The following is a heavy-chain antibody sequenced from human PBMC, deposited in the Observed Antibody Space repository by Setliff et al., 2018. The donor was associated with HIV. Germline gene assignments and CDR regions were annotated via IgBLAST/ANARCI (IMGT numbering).Heavy chain of an antibody. V-gene: IGHV3-7*05. CDR2: ITEDGSEK. D-gene: IGHD1-26*01. J-gene: IGHJ4*02. CDR3: ATDCAVVGGTGSLDS. Sequence: PGGSLRLSCAASGFLFHTYWMSWVRQAPGKGLEWVANITEDGSEKYYVDSVKGRFTISRDNAENSLYLQMSSLRTEDTAVYFCATDCAVVGGTGSLDSWGQGTLVTVSS. CDR1: GFLFHTYW.